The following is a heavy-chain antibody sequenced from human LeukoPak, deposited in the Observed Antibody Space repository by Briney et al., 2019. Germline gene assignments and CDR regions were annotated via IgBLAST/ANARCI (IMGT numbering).Heavy chain of an antibody. Sequence: SETLSLTCTVSGGSISSYYWSWIRQPPGKGLEWIGYIYYSGSTNYNPSLKSRVTISVDTSKNQFSLKLSSVTAADTAVYYCASNRDSSSWYYFDYWGQGTLVTVPS. J-gene: IGHJ4*02. V-gene: IGHV4-59*08. CDR1: GGSISSYY. CDR2: IYYSGST. D-gene: IGHD6-13*01. CDR3: ASNRDSSSWYYFDY.